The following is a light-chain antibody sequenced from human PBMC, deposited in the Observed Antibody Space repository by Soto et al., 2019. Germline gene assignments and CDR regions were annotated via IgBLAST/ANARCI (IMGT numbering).Light chain of an antibody. CDR2: DAS. CDR1: QSVSSNS. J-gene: IGKJ2*03. CDR3: QQYGSSPPYS. Sequence: EIVLTQSPATLSLSPGERATLSCRASQSVSSNSLAWYQQKPCQAPRLLIYDASTRATGIPDRFSGSGSGTDFTLTISRLEPEDFAVYYCQQYGSSPPYSFGQGTKLEIK. V-gene: IGKV3-20*01.